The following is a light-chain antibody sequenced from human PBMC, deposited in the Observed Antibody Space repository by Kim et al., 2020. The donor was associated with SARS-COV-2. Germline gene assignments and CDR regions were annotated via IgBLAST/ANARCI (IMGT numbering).Light chain of an antibody. CDR3: QQYDIVPPT. J-gene: IGKJ5*01. CDR1: HTITDN. Sequence: ASLEDTVTLTVRASHTITDNFNWYTRKPGKAPKLLISDAPQVETGVPSRFTGGGSGTDFTLSPTTLQPQNIATHYRQQYDIVPPTFGQRTRRGIK. CDR2: DAP. V-gene: IGKV1-33*01.